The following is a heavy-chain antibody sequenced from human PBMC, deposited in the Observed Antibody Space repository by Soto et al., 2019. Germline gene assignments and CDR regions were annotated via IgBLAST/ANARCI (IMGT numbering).Heavy chain of an antibody. V-gene: IGHV3-23*01. Sequence: PGGSLRLSCAASGFTFSSYAMSWVRQAPGKGLEWVSAISGSGGSTYYADSVKGRFTISRDNSKNTLYLQMNSLRAEDTAVYYCAKYSPYCSSTSCYVFYYYYMEVWGKGTTVSVTS. CDR2: ISGSGGST. CDR3: AKYSPYCSSTSCYVFYYYYMEV. CDR1: GFTFSSYA. D-gene: IGHD2-2*01. J-gene: IGHJ6*03.